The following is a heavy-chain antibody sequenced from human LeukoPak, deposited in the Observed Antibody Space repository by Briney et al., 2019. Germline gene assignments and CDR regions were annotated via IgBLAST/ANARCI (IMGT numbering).Heavy chain of an antibody. CDR1: GFTFSSYW. V-gene: IGHV3-74*01. D-gene: IGHD6-13*01. CDR2: INTDGSST. J-gene: IGHJ5*02. Sequence: PGGSLRLSCAASGFTFSSYWMHWVRQAPGKGLVWFSRINTDGSSTSYADSVKGRFTISRDNAKNTLYLQMNSLRAEDTAVYYCARESGIAAALDLWGQGTLVTVSS. CDR3: ARESGIAAALDL.